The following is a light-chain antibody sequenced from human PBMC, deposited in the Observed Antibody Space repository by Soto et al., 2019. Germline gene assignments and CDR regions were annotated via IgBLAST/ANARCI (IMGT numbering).Light chain of an antibody. Sequence: DIPMSQSPSTLSASVGDRVTITCRASQSISNWLAWYQQKPGKAPKLLIYKASTLQSGVPSRFSGSGSGTEFTLTISSLQPDDFATYYCQQYSNYYTFGQGTNLEI. CDR2: KAS. V-gene: IGKV1-5*03. CDR3: QQYSNYYT. J-gene: IGKJ2*01. CDR1: QSISNW.